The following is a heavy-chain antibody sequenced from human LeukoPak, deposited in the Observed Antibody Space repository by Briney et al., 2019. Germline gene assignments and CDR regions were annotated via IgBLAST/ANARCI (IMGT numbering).Heavy chain of an antibody. D-gene: IGHD6-13*01. V-gene: IGHV4-34*01. Sequence: PSETLSLTCAVYGGSFGGYYWSWIRQSPGKGLEWIGEINHSGSANYNPSLKSRVIISADTSKNQFSLKLNSVTAADTAMYYCARPNRGSWYSDSWGPAFDIWGQGTMVIVSS. J-gene: IGHJ3*02. CDR2: INHSGSA. CDR3: ARPNRGSWYSDSWGPAFDI. CDR1: GGSFGGYY.